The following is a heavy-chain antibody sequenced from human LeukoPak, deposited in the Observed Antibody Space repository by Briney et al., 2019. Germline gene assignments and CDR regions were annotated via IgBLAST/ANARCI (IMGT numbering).Heavy chain of an antibody. CDR2: IYYSGST. CDR1: SDSMSTSSYY. V-gene: IGHV4-39*01. J-gene: IGHJ4*02. Sequence: SETLSLTCNVSSDSMSTSSYYWGWIRQPPGKGLEWIGSIYYSGSTYYNPSLKSRVTMSVDTSKNQFSLKVSSVTAADTAVYYCARHIAASRYCTSTTCYSADHWNQGTLVTVSS. D-gene: IGHD2-2*01. CDR3: ARHIAASRYCTSTTCYSADH.